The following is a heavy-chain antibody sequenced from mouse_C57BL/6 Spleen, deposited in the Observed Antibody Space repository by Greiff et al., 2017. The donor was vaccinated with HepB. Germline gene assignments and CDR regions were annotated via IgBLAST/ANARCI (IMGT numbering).Heavy chain of an antibody. D-gene: IGHD1-1*01. J-gene: IGHJ3*01. V-gene: IGHV1-81*01. CDR1: GYTFTSYG. CDR2: IYPRSGNT. CDR3: ADYYGRAY. Sequence: VKLQQSGAELARPGASVKLSCKASGYTFTSYGISWVKQRTGQGLEWIGEIYPRSGNTYYNEKFKGKATLTADKSSSTAYMELRSLTSEDSAVYFCADYYGRAYWGQGTLVTVSA.